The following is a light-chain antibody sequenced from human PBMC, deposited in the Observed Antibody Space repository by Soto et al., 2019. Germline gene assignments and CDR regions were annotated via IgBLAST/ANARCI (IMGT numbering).Light chain of an antibody. CDR3: SSYTSSSAVV. CDR1: SSDVGGYNY. J-gene: IGLJ2*01. Sequence: QSALTQPASVSGSPGQSITISCTGTSSDVGGYNYVSWYQQHPGKAPKLMIYDVSNRPSGVSNRFSGSKSGNTASLTISVRQAEDEADYYSSSYTSSSAVVFGGGTKLTVL. CDR2: DVS. V-gene: IGLV2-14*01.